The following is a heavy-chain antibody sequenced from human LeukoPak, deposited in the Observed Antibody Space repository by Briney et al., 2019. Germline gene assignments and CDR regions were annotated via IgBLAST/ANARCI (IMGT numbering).Heavy chain of an antibody. D-gene: IGHD4-17*01. CDR3: ARAGYGDSDFDY. CDR2: IYYSGST. Sequence: PSQTLSLTCAVSGGSISSGGYSWSWIRQPPGKGLEWIGYIYYSGSTYYNPSLKSRVTISVDTSKNQFSLKLNSVTAADTGVYYCARAGYGDSDFDYWGQGTLVTVSS. J-gene: IGHJ4*02. V-gene: IGHV4-30-4*07. CDR1: GGSISSGGYS.